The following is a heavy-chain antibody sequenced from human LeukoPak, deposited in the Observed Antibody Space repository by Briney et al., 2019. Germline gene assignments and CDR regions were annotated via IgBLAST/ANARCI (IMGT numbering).Heavy chain of an antibody. V-gene: IGHV3-33*01. CDR1: GFTFSIYG. Sequence: PGRSLRLYCAASGFTFSIYGMHWVRQAPGKGLEWVAVIWNDGSNQYYADSVKGRFTISRDNSKNTLYLQLNSLRFEDTAVYYCARPSGTWGAFDIWGQGTMVTVSS. CDR2: IWNDGSNQ. J-gene: IGHJ3*02. D-gene: IGHD1-7*01. CDR3: ARPSGTWGAFDI.